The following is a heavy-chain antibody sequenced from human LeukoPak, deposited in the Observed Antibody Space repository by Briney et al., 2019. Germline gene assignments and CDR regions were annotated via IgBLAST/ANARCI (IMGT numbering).Heavy chain of an antibody. CDR2: ISSSYI. J-gene: IGHJ5*02. CDR1: GFTFSSYS. V-gene: IGHV3-21*01. CDR3: ARSSRIAAAIWYNWFDP. D-gene: IGHD6-13*01. Sequence: GGSLRLSCAASGFTFSSYSMNWVRQAPGKGLEWVSSISSSYIYYADSVKGRFTISRDNAKNSLYLQMNSLRAEDTAVYYCARSSRIAAAIWYNWFDPWGQGTLVTVSS.